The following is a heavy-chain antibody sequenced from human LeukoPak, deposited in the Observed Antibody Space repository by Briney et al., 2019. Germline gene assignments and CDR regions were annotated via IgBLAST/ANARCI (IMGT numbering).Heavy chain of an antibody. V-gene: IGHV4-39*01. CDR2: IYYSGST. Sequence: PSETLSLTCTVSGGSISSSSYYWGWIRQPPGKGLEWIGSIYYSGSTYYNPSLKSRVTIAVDTSKNQFSLKLSSVTAADTAVYYCARPGGRVDNAFDIWGQWTMVTVSS. CDR1: GGSISSSSYY. CDR3: ARPGGRVDNAFDI. D-gene: IGHD2-8*02. J-gene: IGHJ3*02.